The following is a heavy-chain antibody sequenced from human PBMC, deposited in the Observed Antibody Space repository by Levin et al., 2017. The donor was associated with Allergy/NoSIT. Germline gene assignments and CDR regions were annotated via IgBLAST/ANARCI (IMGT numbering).Heavy chain of an antibody. D-gene: IGHD6-13*01. CDR2: ISAYNGNT. CDR3: ARGAIAAAGTSPDY. Sequence: GGSLRLSCKASGYTFTSYGISWVRQAPGQGLEWMGWISAYNGNTNYAQKLQGRVTMTTDTSTSTAYMELRSLRSDDTAVYYCARGAIAAAGTSPDYWGQGTLVTVSS. CDR1: GYTFTSYG. V-gene: IGHV1-18*01. J-gene: IGHJ4*02.